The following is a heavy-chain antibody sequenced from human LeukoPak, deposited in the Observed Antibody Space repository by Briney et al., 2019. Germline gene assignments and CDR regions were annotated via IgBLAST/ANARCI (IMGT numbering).Heavy chain of an antibody. CDR1: GFTFSSEW. D-gene: IGHD3-10*01. Sequence: GGSLRLSCAVPGFTFSSEWMIWVRQAPGKGLERVANINPDGSEKKYVDSVRVRFPISRDNANNSLALQMNSLRVEETAVYYCVRDRHYIGNREVRFPYWGQGALVTVSS. V-gene: IGHV3-7*01. CDR3: VRDRHYIGNREVRFPY. CDR2: INPDGSEK. J-gene: IGHJ4*02.